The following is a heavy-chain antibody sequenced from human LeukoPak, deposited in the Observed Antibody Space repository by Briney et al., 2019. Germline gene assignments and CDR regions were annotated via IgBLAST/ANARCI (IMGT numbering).Heavy chain of an antibody. CDR2: IYYSGST. CDR3: ARVRYSTRGTDY. J-gene: IGHJ4*02. V-gene: IGHV4-39*07. D-gene: IGHD6-13*01. Sequence: SETVSLTCTVSGGSISSSSYYWGWIRQPPGKGLEWIGSIYYSGSTYYNPSLKSRVTISVDTSKNQFSLKLSSVTAADTAVYYCARVRYSTRGTDYWGQGTLVTVSS. CDR1: GGSISSSSYY.